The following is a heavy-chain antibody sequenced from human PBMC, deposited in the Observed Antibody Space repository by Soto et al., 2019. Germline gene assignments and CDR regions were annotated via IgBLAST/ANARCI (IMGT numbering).Heavy chain of an antibody. Sequence: SETLSLTCTVSGDSISSYYWSWIRQPPGKGLEWIGYIYYSGSTNYNPSLKSRVIISVDTSKHQFSLKLSSVTAADTAVYYCARAPYHWNYGDYYYGMDVWGQGTKVTVYS. CDR2: IYYSGST. V-gene: IGHV4-59*01. J-gene: IGHJ6*02. CDR3: ARAPYHWNYGDYYYGMDV. CDR1: GDSISSYY. D-gene: IGHD1-7*01.